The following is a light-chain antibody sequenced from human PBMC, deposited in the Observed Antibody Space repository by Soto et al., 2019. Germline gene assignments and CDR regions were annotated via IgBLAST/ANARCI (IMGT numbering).Light chain of an antibody. CDR2: DVS. Sequence: QSALTQPASVSGSPGQSITISCTGTSSDVGGYNYVSWYQQYPGKAPQLMIYDVSNRPSGVSNRFSGSKSGNTASLTISGLQAEDEADYYCSSYARRSTPVVFGGGTKVTVL. CDR3: SSYARRSTPVV. V-gene: IGLV2-14*03. J-gene: IGLJ2*01. CDR1: SSDVGGYNY.